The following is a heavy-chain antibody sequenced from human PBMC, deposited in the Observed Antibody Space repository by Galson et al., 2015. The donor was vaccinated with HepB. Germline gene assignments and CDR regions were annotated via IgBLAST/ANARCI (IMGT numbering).Heavy chain of an antibody. V-gene: IGHV1-2*02. CDR1: GYAFTKYF. D-gene: IGHD7-27*01. CDR2: VNPESGAI. J-gene: IGHJ4*02. Sequence: SVKVSCKAFGYAFTKYFIHWVRQAPGQGLEWVGWVNPESGAINYAETFQGRVSMTRDMSTGTAYLEMTALRSDDTAFFYCAIDVPGDRYVWGKGTLVIVSS. CDR3: AIDVPGDRYV.